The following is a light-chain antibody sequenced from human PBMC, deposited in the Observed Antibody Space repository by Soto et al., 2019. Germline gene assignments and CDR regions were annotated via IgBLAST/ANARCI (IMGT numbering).Light chain of an antibody. CDR3: QQRSNWPPIT. CDR1: QSVSSRY. V-gene: IGKV3-11*01. J-gene: IGKJ5*01. CDR2: DPS. Sequence: EIVLTQSPGTLSLSPGERATLSCRASQSVSSRYLAWDQQKPGQAPRLLIYDPSNRATGIPARFSGSGSGTDFTLTISSLEPEDFAVYYCQQRSNWPPITFGQGTRLDIK.